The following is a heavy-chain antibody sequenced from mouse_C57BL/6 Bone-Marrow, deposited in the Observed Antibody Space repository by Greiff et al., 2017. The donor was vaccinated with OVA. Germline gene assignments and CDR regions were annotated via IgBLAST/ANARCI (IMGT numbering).Heavy chain of an antibody. J-gene: IGHJ3*01. V-gene: IGHV1-61*01. D-gene: IGHD3-2*02. CDR3: GSGELRPGFAY. CDR1: GYTFTSYW. Sequence: QVQLQQSGAELVRPGSSVKLSCKASGYTFTSYWMDWVKQRPGQGLEWIGNFYPSDSDTHYNQKFKGKATLTVDKSSSTAYMQLSRLTSDDSAVYYSGSGELRPGFAYWGQGTLVTVSA. CDR2: FYPSDSDT.